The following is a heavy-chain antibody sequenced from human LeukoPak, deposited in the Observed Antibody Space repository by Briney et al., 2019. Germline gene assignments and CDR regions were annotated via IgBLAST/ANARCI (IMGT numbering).Heavy chain of an antibody. J-gene: IGHJ4*02. CDR1: GGTFSSYA. D-gene: IGHD5-24*01. CDR2: IIPIFGTA. Sequence: SVTLTCTAAGGTFSSYAISWVRLAPGQGLEWMGGIIPIFGTANYAQKFQGRVTITADESTSTAYMELSSLRSEDTAVYYCARGSRDGYNPFDYWGQGTLVTVSS. CDR3: ARGSRDGYNPFDY. V-gene: IGHV1-69*01.